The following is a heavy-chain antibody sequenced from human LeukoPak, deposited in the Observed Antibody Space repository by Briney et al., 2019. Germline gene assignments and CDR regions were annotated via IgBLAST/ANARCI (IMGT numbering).Heavy chain of an antibody. CDR1: GYTFTATY. J-gene: IGHJ4*02. CDR2: INPNSGGT. V-gene: IGHV1-2*02. Sequence: ASVKVSCKASGYTFTATYIHWVRQAPGQGLEWMGWINPNSGGTNYAQKFQGRVTMTRDTSSSTAYMELSRLRSDDTAVYYCARDHSYYDSGSYSNVDYWGQGTLVTVSS. CDR3: ARDHSYYDSGSYSNVDY. D-gene: IGHD3-10*01.